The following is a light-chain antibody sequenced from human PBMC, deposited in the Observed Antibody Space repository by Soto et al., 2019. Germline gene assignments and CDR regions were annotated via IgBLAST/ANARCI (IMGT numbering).Light chain of an antibody. J-gene: IGLJ2*01. Sequence: QSALTQPPSASGSPGQSVTISCTGTSSDVGGYNYVSWYQQHPGKAPKLMIYEVSKRPSGVPDRFSGSKSGNTASLTVSGLQAEDEADYYCSPYAGSNKRVVFGGGTKLTVL. CDR1: SSDVGGYNY. CDR3: SPYAGSNKRVV. CDR2: EVS. V-gene: IGLV2-8*01.